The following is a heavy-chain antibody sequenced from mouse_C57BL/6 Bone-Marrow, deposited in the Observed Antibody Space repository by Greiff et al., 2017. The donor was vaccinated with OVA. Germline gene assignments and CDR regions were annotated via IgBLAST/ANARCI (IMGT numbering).Heavy chain of an antibody. D-gene: IGHD1-1*01. CDR1: GFTFSSYA. Sequence: EVQLVESGGGLVKPGGSLKLSCAASGFTFSSYAMSWVRQTPEKRLEWVATISDGGSYTYYPDNVKGRFTISRDNAKNNLYLQMSHLKSEDTAMYYCARDPITTVGATDYFDYWGQGTTLTVSS. CDR2: ISDGGSYT. J-gene: IGHJ2*01. CDR3: ARDPITTVGATDYFDY. V-gene: IGHV5-4*01.